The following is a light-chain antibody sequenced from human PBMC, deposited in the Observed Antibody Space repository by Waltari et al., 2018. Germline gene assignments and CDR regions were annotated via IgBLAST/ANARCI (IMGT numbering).Light chain of an antibody. CDR1: DSDFGDYPY. CDR2: DVS. Sequence: QSALTQPRSVSGSPGQSVTISCTGTDSDFGDYPYVSWYQQRPGKVPTLILYDVSQRPSGVPDRFAGSKSGNTASLTISGLQPEDEADYYCCSYIVRFGTGTKVSVL. V-gene: IGLV2-11*01. J-gene: IGLJ1*01. CDR3: CSYIVR.